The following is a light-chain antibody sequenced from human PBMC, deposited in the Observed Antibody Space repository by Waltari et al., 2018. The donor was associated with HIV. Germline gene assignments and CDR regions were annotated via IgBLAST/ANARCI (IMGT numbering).Light chain of an antibody. CDR1: DSDFGLYNF. V-gene: IGLV2-14*03. Sequence: AVTKPASVSGLPGQSDTISCPGADSDFGLYNFVSCYQQHSGKPPRIILYDVYSRAPVVSSRSSGSTSGNTASLTLSGLRAEDDGHYYCAAFTCDNSVIFGGGTEVTVL. J-gene: IGLJ2*01. CDR2: DVY. CDR3: AAFTCDNSVI.